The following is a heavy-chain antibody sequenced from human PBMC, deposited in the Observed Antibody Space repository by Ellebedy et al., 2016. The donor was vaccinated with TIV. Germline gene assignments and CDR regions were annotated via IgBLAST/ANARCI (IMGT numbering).Heavy chain of an antibody. V-gene: IGHV3-11*04. Sequence: PGGSLRLSCPASGFTFSDYYMNCIRQAPGKGLEWVSFISSSGNSIYYAHSVKGRFTISRDNAKNTLYLQMNSLRAEDTAVYYCACQIQWELDAFDIWGQGTMVTVSS. CDR1: GFTFSDYY. J-gene: IGHJ3*02. CDR2: ISSSGNSI. D-gene: IGHD1-26*01. CDR3: ACQIQWELDAFDI.